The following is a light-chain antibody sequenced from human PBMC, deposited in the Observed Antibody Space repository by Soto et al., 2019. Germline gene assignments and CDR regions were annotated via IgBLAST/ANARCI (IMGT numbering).Light chain of an antibody. CDR1: QSISNH. CDR2: DAS. CDR3: QQRSTWPLT. Sequence: EIVLTQSPATLSLSPGERATLSSRASQSISNHLAWYQQKPGQTPRLLMYDASNRATAVPARFSGSGPGTDFTLTISSLEPEDLAVYYCQQRSTWPLTFGGGTKVEIK. V-gene: IGKV3-11*01. J-gene: IGKJ4*01.